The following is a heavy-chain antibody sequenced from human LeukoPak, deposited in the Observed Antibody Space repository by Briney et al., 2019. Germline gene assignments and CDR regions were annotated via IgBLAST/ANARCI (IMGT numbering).Heavy chain of an antibody. Sequence: GGSLRLSCAASGFTFSSYWMSWVRQAPGKGLEWVANIKQDGSEKYYVDSVKGRFTISRDNAKNSLYLQMNSLRAEDTAVYYCASLGYCSSTSCYASNYFDYWGQGTLVTVFS. CDR2: IKQDGSEK. CDR3: ASLGYCSSTSCYASNYFDY. CDR1: GFTFSSYW. J-gene: IGHJ4*02. V-gene: IGHV3-7*01. D-gene: IGHD2-2*01.